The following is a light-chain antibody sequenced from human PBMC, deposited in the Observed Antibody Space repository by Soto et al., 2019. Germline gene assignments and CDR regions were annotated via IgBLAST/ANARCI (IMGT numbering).Light chain of an antibody. CDR1: SSDVGGYNY. Sequence: QSALTQPASVSGSPGQSSTISCTGTSSDVGGYNYVSWYQQHSGKAPKLMIYEVSNRPSGVSNRFSGSKSGNTASLTISGRQAEDEADYYCSSYTSSSTLDVVFGGGTKVTVL. CDR3: SSYTSSSTLDVV. J-gene: IGLJ2*01. CDR2: EVS. V-gene: IGLV2-14*01.